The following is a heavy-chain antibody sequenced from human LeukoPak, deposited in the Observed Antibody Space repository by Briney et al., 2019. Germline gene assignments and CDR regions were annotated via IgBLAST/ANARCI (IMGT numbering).Heavy chain of an antibody. V-gene: IGHV3-74*01. J-gene: IGHJ4*02. CDR2: INSDGRST. CDR1: GFSFSSYW. D-gene: IGHD2-21*01. CDR3: VRDVWGDRDSYFDY. Sequence: GGSLRLSCAASGFSFSSYWMHWVRQGPGKGLVWVSRINSDGRSTSYADSVKGRFTMSRDNAKNTLYLQMNSLRAEDTAVYYCVRDVWGDRDSYFDYWGQGTLVTVSS.